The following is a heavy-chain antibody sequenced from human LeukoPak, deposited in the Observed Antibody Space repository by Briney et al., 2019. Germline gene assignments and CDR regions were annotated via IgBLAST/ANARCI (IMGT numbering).Heavy chain of an antibody. CDR2: INHSGTT. D-gene: IGHD6-19*01. V-gene: IGHV4-34*01. CDR1: GGSFSDYN. J-gene: IGHJ5*02. Sequence: SETLSLTCAVYGGSFSDYNWSWIRHPPGKRLEWIGEINHSGTTNYNPSPKSRVTMSVDTSNNQFSLKLSSVTAADTAVFYCATSAWVAGPWLDPWGQGTLVTVSS. CDR3: ATSAWVAGPWLDP.